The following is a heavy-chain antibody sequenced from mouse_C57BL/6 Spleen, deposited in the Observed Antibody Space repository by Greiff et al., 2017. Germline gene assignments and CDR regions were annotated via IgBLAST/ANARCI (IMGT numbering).Heavy chain of an antibody. V-gene: IGHV1-82*01. CDR3: ASGVETYYYGSSMDY. CDR2: IYPGDGDT. D-gene: IGHD1-1*01. J-gene: IGHJ2*01. Sequence: VQGVEPGPELVKPGASVKISCKASGYAFSSSWMNWVKQRPGKGLEWIGRIYPGDGDTNYNGKFKGKATLTADKSSSTADMQLSSLTSEDSAVYFCASGVETYYYGSSMDYWGQGTTLTVSS. CDR1: GYAFSSSW.